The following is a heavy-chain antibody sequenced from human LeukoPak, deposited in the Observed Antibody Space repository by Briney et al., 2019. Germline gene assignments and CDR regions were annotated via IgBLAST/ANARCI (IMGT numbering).Heavy chain of an antibody. V-gene: IGHV1-18*01. CDR1: GYTFTSYG. J-gene: IGHJ4*02. CDR2: ISAYNGNT. D-gene: IGHD3-10*01. CDR3: ARGLVGEGERYFDT. Sequence: ASVKVSCKAYGYTFTSYGLSWVRQAPGQGLEWMGWISAYNGNTNYAQNLQGRVTMTTDTSTTTAYMELRSLRSDDTAMYYCARGLVGEGERYFDTWGQGTLVTVSS.